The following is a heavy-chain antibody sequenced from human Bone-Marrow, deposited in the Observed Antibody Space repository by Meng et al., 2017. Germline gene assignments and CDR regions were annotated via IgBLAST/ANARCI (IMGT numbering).Heavy chain of an antibody. V-gene: IGHV3-33*01. CDR1: GFTFSSYG. Sequence: GGSLRLSCAASGFTFSSYGMHWVRRAPGKGLEWVAVIWYDGSNKYYADSVKGRFTISRDNSKNTLYLQMNSLRAEDTAVYYCARGGYDSSGYPNDYWGQGTLVTVSS. J-gene: IGHJ4*02. CDR3: ARGGYDSSGYPNDY. CDR2: IWYDGSNK. D-gene: IGHD3-22*01.